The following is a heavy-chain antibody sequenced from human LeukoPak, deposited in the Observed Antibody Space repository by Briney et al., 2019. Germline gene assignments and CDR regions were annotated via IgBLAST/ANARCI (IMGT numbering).Heavy chain of an antibody. Sequence: PSETLSLTCTVYGGSFSGYYWSWIRQPPGKGLEWIGEINHSGSTNYNPSLKSRVTISVDTSKNQFSLKLSSVTAADTAVYYCAKSNGYGLVDIWGQGTMVTVSS. CDR1: GGSFSGYY. J-gene: IGHJ3*02. V-gene: IGHV4-34*01. CDR3: AKSNGYGLVDI. CDR2: INHSGST. D-gene: IGHD3-10*01.